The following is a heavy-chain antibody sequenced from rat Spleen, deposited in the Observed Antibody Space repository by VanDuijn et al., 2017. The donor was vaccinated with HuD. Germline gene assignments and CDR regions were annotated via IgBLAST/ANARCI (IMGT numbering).Heavy chain of an antibody. Sequence: VQLKESGPGLVQPSQTLSLTCTVSGFSLISYAVNWVRQPPGKGLEWMAYINSAGSTVYNPSLTSRISITRDTSRNQFFLHLNSVTTEDTATYYCARARYSGGRLDYWGQGVMVTVSS. D-gene: IGHD1-1*01. CDR2: INSAGST. CDR1: GFSLISYA. CDR3: ARARYSGGRLDY. V-gene: IGHV3-3*01. J-gene: IGHJ2*01.